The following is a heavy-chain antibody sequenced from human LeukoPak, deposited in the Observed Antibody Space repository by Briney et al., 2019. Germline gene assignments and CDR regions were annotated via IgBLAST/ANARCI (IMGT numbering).Heavy chain of an antibody. J-gene: IGHJ4*02. CDR1: GGTFSSYA. V-gene: IGHV1-69*04. CDR2: IIPILGIA. CDR3: ARDRGPFFTAMVALPMYYFDY. Sequence: SVKVSCKASGGTFSSYAISWVRQAPGQGLEWMGRIIPILGIANYAQKFQGRVTITADKSTSTAYMELSSLRSEDTAVYYCARDRGPFFTAMVALPMYYFDYWGQGTLVTVSS. D-gene: IGHD5-18*01.